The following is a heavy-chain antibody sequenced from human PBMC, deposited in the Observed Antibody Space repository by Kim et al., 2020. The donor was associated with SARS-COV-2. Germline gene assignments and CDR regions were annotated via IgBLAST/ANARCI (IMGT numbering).Heavy chain of an antibody. V-gene: IGHV4-59*08. CDR1: GGSISSYY. CDR2: IYYSGST. D-gene: IGHD6-19*01. J-gene: IGHJ4*02. CDR3: ARLGVRCSGCYYYFDY. Sequence: SETLSLTCTVSGGSISSYYWSWIRQPPGKGLEWIGYIYYSGSTNYNPSLKSRVTISVDMSKNQFSLKLSSVTAADTAVYYCARLGVRCSGCYYYFDYWGQGTMVTVSS.